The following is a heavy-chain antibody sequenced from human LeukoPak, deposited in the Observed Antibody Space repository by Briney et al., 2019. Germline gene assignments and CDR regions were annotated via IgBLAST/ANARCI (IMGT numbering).Heavy chain of an antibody. V-gene: IGHV1-24*01. Sequence: ASVKVSCKVSGYTFTKLSMHWVRLAPGKGLEWMGGFDPEDGETIYAQKFQGRVTMTNDTSTDTAYMELSSLRSEDTAVYYCTTGLLWFGELLEDAFDVWGQGTRVTVSS. D-gene: IGHD3-10*01. CDR1: GYTFTKLS. J-gene: IGHJ3*01. CDR2: FDPEDGET. CDR3: TTGLLWFGELLEDAFDV.